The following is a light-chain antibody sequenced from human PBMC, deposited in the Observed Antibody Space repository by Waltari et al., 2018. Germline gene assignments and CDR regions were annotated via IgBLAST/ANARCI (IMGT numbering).Light chain of an antibody. V-gene: IGLV8-61*01. CDR1: SASLSTTSY. J-gene: IGLJ3*02. CDR2: KAN. Sequence: QTVVTQEPSLSVSPGGTVTLTCALSSASLSTTSYATWYQQTPGPAPRTLVYKANARSSGVPDRFSGSILGNTAALTITGAQADDESDYYCALYMGSGIWVFGGGTRLTVL. CDR3: ALYMGSGIWV.